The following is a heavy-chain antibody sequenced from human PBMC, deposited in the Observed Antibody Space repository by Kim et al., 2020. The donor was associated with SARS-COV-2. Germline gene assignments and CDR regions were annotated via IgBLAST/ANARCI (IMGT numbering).Heavy chain of an antibody. CDR2: VHSSVTS. Sequence: SETLSLTCSVSGGSINDYYWNWIRLPAGRGLEWIERVHSSVTSRYNPSLWSRVSMSIDTSNNQFSLHLTSVTAADTGIYFCARDVFRSSFESWGQGILVSVSS. J-gene: IGHJ4*02. CDR1: GGSINDYY. D-gene: IGHD3-16*02. V-gene: IGHV4-4*07. CDR3: ARDVFRSSFES.